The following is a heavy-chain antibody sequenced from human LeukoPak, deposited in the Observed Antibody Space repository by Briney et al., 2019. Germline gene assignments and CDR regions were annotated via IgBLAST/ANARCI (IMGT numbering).Heavy chain of an antibody. J-gene: IGHJ4*02. D-gene: IGHD6-13*01. CDR1: GFTFSSYG. Sequence: GGSLRLSCAASGFTFSSYGMHWVRQAPGKGLEWVAVISYDGSNKYYADSVKGRFTISRDNSKNTLYLQMNSLRAEDTAVYYCAKESIAAAGRGYFDYWGQGTLVTVSS. V-gene: IGHV3-30*18. CDR2: ISYDGSNK. CDR3: AKESIAAAGRGYFDY.